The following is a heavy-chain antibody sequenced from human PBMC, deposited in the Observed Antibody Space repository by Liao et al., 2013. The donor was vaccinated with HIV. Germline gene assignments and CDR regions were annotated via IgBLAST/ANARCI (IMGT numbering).Heavy chain of an antibody. CDR2: IYTSGST. CDR1: GGSISSYY. Sequence: QVQLQESGPGLVKPSETLSLTCTVSGGSISSYYWSWIRQPAGKGLEWIGRIYTSGSTNYNPSLKSRVTMSVDTSKNQFSLKLSSVTAADTAVYYCAREEYQLFGYYYYYMDVWGKGTTVTVSS. CDR3: AREEYQLFGYYYYYMDV. D-gene: IGHD2-2*01. J-gene: IGHJ6*03. V-gene: IGHV4-4*07.